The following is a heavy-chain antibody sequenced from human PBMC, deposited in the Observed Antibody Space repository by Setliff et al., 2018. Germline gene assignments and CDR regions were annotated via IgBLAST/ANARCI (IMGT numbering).Heavy chain of an antibody. CDR1: GGTFSTYA. Sequence: SVKVSCKASGGTFSTYAIDWVRQAPGQGLEWMGGIIPMFGTTNYARKFQGRVTITADESTITAYMELSSLRSEDTAVDYCARVRDCSGGICHRGFHHYMDVWGKGTTVTVSS. J-gene: IGHJ6*03. D-gene: IGHD2-15*01. CDR3: ARVRDCSGGICHRGFHHYMDV. V-gene: IGHV1-69*13. CDR2: IIPMFGTT.